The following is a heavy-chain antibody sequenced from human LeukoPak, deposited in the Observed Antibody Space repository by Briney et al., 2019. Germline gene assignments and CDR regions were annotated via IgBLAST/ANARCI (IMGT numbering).Heavy chain of an antibody. CDR1: GFTFSSYW. CDR3: ARDNYYGSGSPIYYFDY. J-gene: IGHJ4*02. CDR2: IKQDGSEK. D-gene: IGHD3-10*01. V-gene: IGHV3-7*01. Sequence: PGGSLRLSCAASGFTFSSYWMSWVRQAPGKGLEWVANIKQDGSEKYYVDSVKRRFTISRDNSKNSLYLQINSLRAEDTAVYYCARDNYYGSGSPIYYFDYWGQGTLVTVSS.